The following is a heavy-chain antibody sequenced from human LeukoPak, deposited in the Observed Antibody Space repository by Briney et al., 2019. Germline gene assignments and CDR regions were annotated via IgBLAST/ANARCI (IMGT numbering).Heavy chain of an antibody. D-gene: IGHD3-22*01. CDR1: GFTFSSYA. J-gene: IGHJ1*01. V-gene: IGHV3-23*01. Sequence: GGSLRLSCAASGFTFSSYAMSWVRQAPGKGLEWVSAISGSGGSTYYADFVKGRFTISRDNAKNTLSLQVNSLRAEDTAVYYCATGNFYDSRGYYTFGYWGQGTLVTVSS. CDR2: ISGSGGST. CDR3: ATGNFYDSRGYYTFGY.